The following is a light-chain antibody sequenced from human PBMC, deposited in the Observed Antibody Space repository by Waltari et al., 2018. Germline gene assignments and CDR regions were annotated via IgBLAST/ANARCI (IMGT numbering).Light chain of an antibody. J-gene: IGLJ2*01. CDR2: GPD. Sequence: SSDLTQAPSLSVALGQTVRITCQGDSLSRYYARRYQQRPGQAPILVLYGPDNRPSGIPDRFSGSTSGNTASLTITGAQAEDEADYYCHSRETFSTRLFGGGTRLTV. CDR3: HSRETFSTRL. V-gene: IGLV3-19*01. CDR1: SLSRYY.